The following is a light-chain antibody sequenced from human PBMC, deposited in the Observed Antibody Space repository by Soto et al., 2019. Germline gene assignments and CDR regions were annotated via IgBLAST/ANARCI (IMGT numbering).Light chain of an antibody. Sequence: DIQMTQSPSTLSGSVRDRVTITCRASQTISSWLAWYQQKPGKAPKLLIYKASTLKSGVPSRFSGSGSGTEFTLTISSLQPEDFATYYCLQDYNYPLTFGQGTKVAIK. CDR2: KAS. J-gene: IGKJ1*01. V-gene: IGKV1-5*03. CDR3: LQDYNYPLT. CDR1: QTISSW.